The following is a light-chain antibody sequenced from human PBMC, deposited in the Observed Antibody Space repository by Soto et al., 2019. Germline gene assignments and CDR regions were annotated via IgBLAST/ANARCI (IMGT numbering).Light chain of an antibody. J-gene: IGKJ1*01. Sequence: EIVMTQSPATLSVSPGERATLSCRASQSISSNLAWYQQKPGQAPRLLIYGASTRATGIPARFGGSGSGTEFTLNISSLQSEDFAVYYCQQYNNWPGTFGQGTKVEIK. CDR2: GAS. V-gene: IGKV3-15*01. CDR1: QSISSN. CDR3: QQYNNWPGT.